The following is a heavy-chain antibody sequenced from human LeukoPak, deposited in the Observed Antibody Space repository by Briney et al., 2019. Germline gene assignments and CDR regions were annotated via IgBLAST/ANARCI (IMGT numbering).Heavy chain of an antibody. CDR3: ARDKLGYRQLATDGGGYFQH. J-gene: IGHJ1*01. D-gene: IGHD6-13*01. CDR2: IYYSGST. Sequence: SETLSLTCTVSGGSIGSYYWTWIRQPPGKGLEWIGYIYYSGSTNYNPSLKSRVTMSVDTSKNQFSLNLTSVTAADTAVYYCARDKLGYRQLATDGGGYFQHWGQGTLVTVSS. CDR1: GGSIGSYY. V-gene: IGHV4-59*01.